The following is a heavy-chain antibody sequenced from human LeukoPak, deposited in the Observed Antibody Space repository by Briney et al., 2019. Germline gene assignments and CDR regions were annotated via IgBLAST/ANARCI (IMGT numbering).Heavy chain of an antibody. J-gene: IGHJ4*02. D-gene: IGHD3-9*01. V-gene: IGHV3-48*01. CDR1: GFTFSSYS. Sequence: GGSLRLSCAASGFTFSSYSMNWVRQAPGKGLEWVSYISSSSSTIYYADSVKGRFTISRDNAKNSLYLQMNSLRAEDSAVYYCARVPLTGYAALYWGQGTLVTVTS. CDR2: ISSSSSTI. CDR3: ARVPLTGYAALY.